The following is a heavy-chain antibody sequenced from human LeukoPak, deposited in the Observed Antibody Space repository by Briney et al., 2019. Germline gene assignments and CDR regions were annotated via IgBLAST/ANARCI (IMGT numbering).Heavy chain of an antibody. V-gene: IGHV3-21*01. CDR2: ISSTSSYI. Sequence: GGSLRLSCAASEFTFSSYSINWVRQAPGKGLEWISSISSTSSYIFYADSVKGRFTISRDNAKNSLYLQVNSLRAEDTAVYYCARVGSYYYYMGVWGKGTTVTVSS. CDR1: EFTFSSYS. CDR3: ARVGSYYYYMGV. D-gene: IGHD3-16*01. J-gene: IGHJ6*03.